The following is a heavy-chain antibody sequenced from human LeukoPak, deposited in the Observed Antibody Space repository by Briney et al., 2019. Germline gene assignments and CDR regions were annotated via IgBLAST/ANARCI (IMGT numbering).Heavy chain of an antibody. D-gene: IGHD6-13*01. CDR1: GYTFTNYD. Sequence: ASVKVSCKASGYTFTNYDIHWVRQATGQGLEWMGWMNPYSANTGYAQNFQGRITITTNTSISTAYMELSSLRSEDTAVYYCAWSQQLVLRSPLDPWGQGTLVTVSS. CDR3: AWSQQLVLRSPLDP. V-gene: IGHV1-8*03. CDR2: MNPYSANT. J-gene: IGHJ5*02.